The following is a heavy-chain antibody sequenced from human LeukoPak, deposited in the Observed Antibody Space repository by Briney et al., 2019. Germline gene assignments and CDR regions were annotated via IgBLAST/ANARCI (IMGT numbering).Heavy chain of an antibody. D-gene: IGHD3-22*01. CDR1: GGSISSGGYS. CDR2: ISYSGST. Sequence: SETLSLTCTVSGGSISSGGYSWSWIRQPPGKGLEWIGYISYSGSTYNNPSLRSRVSISVDTSKNQFSLKLSSVTAADTAVYYCARGGYYYDSSGYFPSMDVWGKGTTVTVSS. V-gene: IGHV4-30-4*07. CDR3: ARGGYYYDSSGYFPSMDV. J-gene: IGHJ6*03.